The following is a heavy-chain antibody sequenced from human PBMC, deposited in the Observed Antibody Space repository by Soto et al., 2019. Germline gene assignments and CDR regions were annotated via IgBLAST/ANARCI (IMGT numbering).Heavy chain of an antibody. J-gene: IGHJ4*02. Sequence: PGGSLRLSCAASGFTFSSYGMHWVRQAPGKGLEWVAVISYDGSNKYYADSVKGRFTISRDNSKNTLYLQMNSLRAEDTAVYYCAKDPGHPFYYWGQGTLVTVSS. CDR1: GFTFSSYG. CDR3: AKDPGHPFYY. CDR2: ISYDGSNK. V-gene: IGHV3-30*18.